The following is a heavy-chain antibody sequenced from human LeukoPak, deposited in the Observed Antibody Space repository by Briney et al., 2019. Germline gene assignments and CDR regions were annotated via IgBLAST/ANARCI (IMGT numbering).Heavy chain of an antibody. CDR3: ARGSPSYSSSWYRRYFQH. V-gene: IGHV4-30-4*01. Sequence: SETLSLTCTVSGGSISSGDYYWSWIRQPPGKGLEWIGYIYYSGGTDYNPSLKSRVTISVDTSKNQFSLKLSSVTAADTAVYYCARGSPSYSSSWYRRYFQHWGQGTLVTVSS. D-gene: IGHD6-13*01. CDR1: GGSISSGDYY. CDR2: IYYSGGT. J-gene: IGHJ1*01.